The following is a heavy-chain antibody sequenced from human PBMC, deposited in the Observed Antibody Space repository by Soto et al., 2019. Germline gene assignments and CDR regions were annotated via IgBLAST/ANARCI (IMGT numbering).Heavy chain of an antibody. D-gene: IGHD6-19*01. Sequence: QVQLVQSGAEVKKPGASVKVSCKSSGYTFTSYAMHWVRQAPGQRLEWMGWINAGNGNTKYSQKFQGRVTITRDTSASTAYMELSSLRSEDTAVYYCARDWRKYSSGWYGNWFDPWGQGTLVTVSS. J-gene: IGHJ5*02. CDR3: ARDWRKYSSGWYGNWFDP. CDR1: GYTFTSYA. CDR2: INAGNGNT. V-gene: IGHV1-3*01.